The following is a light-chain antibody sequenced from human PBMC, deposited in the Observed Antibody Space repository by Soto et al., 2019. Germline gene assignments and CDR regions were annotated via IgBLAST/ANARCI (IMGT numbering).Light chain of an antibody. CDR1: SSNIGNNY. J-gene: IGLJ2*01. CDR2: ENN. CDR3: GTWDSSLSAVV. V-gene: IGLV1-51*02. Sequence: QSVLTQPPSVSAAPGQKVTISCSGSSSNIGNNYVSWYQQLPGTAPKLLIYENNKRPSGIPDQFSGSKSGTSATLGITGLQTGEEADYYCGTWDSSLSAVVFGGGTKLTVL.